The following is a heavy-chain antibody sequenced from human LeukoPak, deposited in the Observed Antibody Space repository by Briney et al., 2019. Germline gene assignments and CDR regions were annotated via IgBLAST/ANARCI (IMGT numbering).Heavy chain of an antibody. J-gene: IGHJ4*02. D-gene: IGHD6-13*01. CDR1: GFTFGDYA. CDR2: IRSKAYGGTT. CDR3: AKSFRETGVVSIAAAGSDY. Sequence: GGSLRLSCTASGFTFGDYAMSWVRQAPGKGLEWVGFIRSKAYGGTTEYAASVKDRFTISRDDSKSIAYLQMNSLRAEDTAVYYCAKSFRETGVVSIAAAGSDYWGQGTLVTVSS. V-gene: IGHV3-49*04.